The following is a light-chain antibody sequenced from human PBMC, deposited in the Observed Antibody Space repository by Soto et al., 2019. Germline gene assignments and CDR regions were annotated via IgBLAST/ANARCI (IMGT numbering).Light chain of an antibody. Sequence: DIQMTQSPSSLSASVGDRVTITCRASQGITNCLAWYQQKPGKVPKLLIYGASTLQSGVPSRFSGSGSGTDFTLTISSLQAEDGAGYYCQKYNSAAFAFGGGIKVEIK. J-gene: IGKJ4*01. CDR3: QKYNSAAFA. V-gene: IGKV1-27*01. CDR1: QGITNC. CDR2: GAS.